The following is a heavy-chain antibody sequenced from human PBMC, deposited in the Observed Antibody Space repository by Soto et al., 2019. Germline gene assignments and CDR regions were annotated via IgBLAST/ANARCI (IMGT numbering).Heavy chain of an antibody. Sequence: SQTLSLTCVISGDSVSSSTAAWNWVRQSPSRGLEWLGRTYYRSKWYFDYALSVKSRISINPDTSTNQFSLQLSSVTPDDTAVYYCARDPSYCIGCYANWGQGAQVTVSS. D-gene: IGHD2-2*01. J-gene: IGHJ4*02. V-gene: IGHV6-1*01. CDR2: TYYRSKWYF. CDR3: ARDPSYCIGCYAN. CDR1: GDSVSSSTAA.